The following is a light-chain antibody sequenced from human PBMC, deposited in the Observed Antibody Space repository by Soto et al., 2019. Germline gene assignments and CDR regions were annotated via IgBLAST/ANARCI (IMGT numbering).Light chain of an antibody. J-gene: IGLJ1*01. Sequence: SYELTQPPSVSVAPEKTATITGGGNNIGNKRVHWYRQKPGQAPVLVISYDSDRPSGIPERFSGSNSGNTATLTISRVEDGDEADYYCQVWDIMTDNYVFGPGTKVTVL. CDR1: NIGNKR. V-gene: IGLV3-21*04. CDR2: YDS. CDR3: QVWDIMTDNYV.